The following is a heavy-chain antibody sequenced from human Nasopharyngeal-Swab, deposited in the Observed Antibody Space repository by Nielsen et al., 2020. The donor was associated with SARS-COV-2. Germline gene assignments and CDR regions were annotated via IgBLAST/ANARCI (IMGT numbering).Heavy chain of an antibody. D-gene: IGHD3-3*01. CDR2: IIPIFGTA. J-gene: IGHJ6*02. Sequence: SVKVSCKASGGTFSSYAISWVRQAPGQGLEWMGGIIPIFGTANYAQKLQGRVTMTTDTSTSTAYMELRSLRSDDTAVYYCASNYDYWSLGSYYYYGMDVWGQGTTVTVSS. V-gene: IGHV1-69*05. CDR1: GGTFSSYA. CDR3: ASNYDYWSLGSYYYYGMDV.